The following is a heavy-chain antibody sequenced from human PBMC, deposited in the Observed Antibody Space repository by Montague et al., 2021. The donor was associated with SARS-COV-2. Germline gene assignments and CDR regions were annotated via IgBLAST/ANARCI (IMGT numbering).Heavy chain of an antibody. CDR1: GFSLSTSGMC. CDR3: ARISARYSSGWSAFDY. J-gene: IGHJ4*02. CDR2: IDWDDDK. D-gene: IGHD6-19*01. V-gene: IGHV2-70*01. Sequence: PALVKPTQTLTLTCTFSGFSLSTSGMCVSWIRQPPGKALEWLALIDWDDDKYYSTPLKTRLTISKDTSKNQVVLTMTNMDPVDTATYYCARISARYSSGWSAFDYWGQGTLVTVSS.